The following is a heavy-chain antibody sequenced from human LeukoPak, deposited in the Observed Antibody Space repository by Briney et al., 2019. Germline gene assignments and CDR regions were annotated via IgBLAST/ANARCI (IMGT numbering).Heavy chain of an antibody. CDR2: INPNSATT. D-gene: IGHD4-17*01. J-gene: IGHJ3*01. V-gene: IGHV1-8*03. CDR1: GYTFTDYD. Sequence: GASVKVSCKRSGYTFTDYDVHWVRQAPGQGLEWMGWINPNSATTNYAQRLQGRVTFTRDTSLSVAYMELSSLTSEDAAVYFCARGDFGETNTAFDVWGQGTLVAVSS. CDR3: ARGDFGETNTAFDV.